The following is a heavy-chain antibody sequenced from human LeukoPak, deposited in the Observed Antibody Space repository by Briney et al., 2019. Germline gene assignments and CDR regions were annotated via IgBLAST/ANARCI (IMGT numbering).Heavy chain of an antibody. Sequence: GGSLRLSCAASGFPFDDYGMNWVRQVPGKGLEWVSGITWNGGSTGYADSVKGRFTISRDNAKNSLYLQMNSLRAEDTALYYCARDIVLIAVAVRGSFDILGQGTIVTVSS. V-gene: IGHV3-20*04. CDR2: ITWNGGST. J-gene: IGHJ3*02. CDR3: ARDIVLIAVAVRGSFDI. D-gene: IGHD6-19*01. CDR1: GFPFDDYG.